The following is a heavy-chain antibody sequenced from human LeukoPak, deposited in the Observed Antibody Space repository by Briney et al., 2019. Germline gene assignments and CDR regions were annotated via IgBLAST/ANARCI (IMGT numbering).Heavy chain of an antibody. V-gene: IGHV3-48*04. J-gene: IGHJ6*04. CDR3: AELGITMIGGV. CDR1: EFTFNTYT. CDR2: ISSSGSTI. D-gene: IGHD3-10*02. Sequence: GGSLRLSCAASEFTFNTYTMNWVRQAPGKGLEWVSYISSSGSTIYYADSVKGRFTISRDNAKNSLYLQMNSLRAEDTAVYYCAELGITMIGGVWGKGTTVTISS.